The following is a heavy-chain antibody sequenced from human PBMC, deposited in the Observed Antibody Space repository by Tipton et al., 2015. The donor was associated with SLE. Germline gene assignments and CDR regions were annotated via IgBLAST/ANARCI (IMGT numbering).Heavy chain of an antibody. D-gene: IGHD1-26*01. CDR1: GFTFSSYE. CDR3: ARASGSYIGY. J-gene: IGHJ4*02. V-gene: IGHV3-48*03. Sequence: SLRLSCAASGFTFSSYEMNWVRRAPGKGLEWVSYISSRGSTIYYADSVKGRFTISRDNAKNSLYLQMNSLRAEDTAVYYCARASGSYIGYWGQGTLVTVSS. CDR2: ISSRGSTI.